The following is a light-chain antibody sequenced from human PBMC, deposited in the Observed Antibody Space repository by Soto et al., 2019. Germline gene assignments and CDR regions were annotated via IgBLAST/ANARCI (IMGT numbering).Light chain of an antibody. CDR3: QHNDSYPLT. CDR2: AVS. CDR1: QSINKF. V-gene: IGKV1-5*01. J-gene: IGKJ4*01. Sequence: DVQMTQSPSTLSASVGDTATITCRSRQSINKFLAWYQQKPGKAPKFLFYAVSTLESGVPSRFSVSGSGPEFTLTISSLQPDDFATYDGQHNDSYPLTFGGGTRVEIK.